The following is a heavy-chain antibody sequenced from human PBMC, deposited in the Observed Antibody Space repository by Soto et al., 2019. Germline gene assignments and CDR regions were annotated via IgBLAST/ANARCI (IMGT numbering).Heavy chain of an antibody. CDR1: GFTFASSA. Sequence: ASVKVSCKASGFTFASSAVRWVRQARGQRLEWIGWIVVGSGNTNYAQKFQERVTITRDMSTSTAYMELSSLRSEDTAVYYCAAVQLERVDYWGQGTLVTVSS. CDR2: IVVGSGNT. CDR3: AAVQLERVDY. D-gene: IGHD1-1*01. J-gene: IGHJ4*02. V-gene: IGHV1-58*01.